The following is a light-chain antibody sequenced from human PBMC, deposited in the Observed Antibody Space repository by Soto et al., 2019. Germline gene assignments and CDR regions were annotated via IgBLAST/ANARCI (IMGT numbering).Light chain of an antibody. V-gene: IGLV2-14*01. J-gene: IGLJ1*01. CDR3: GSSLGNTILSGV. Sequence: QSALTQPASVSGSPGQSITVSCTGTTSDVGGYDYVAWYQQHPGKAPKLMIYDVSSRPSGVSNRFSGSKSGNTASLTISGLQAEDEVYYYWGSSLGNTILSGVVGT. CDR1: TSDVGGYDY. CDR2: DVS.